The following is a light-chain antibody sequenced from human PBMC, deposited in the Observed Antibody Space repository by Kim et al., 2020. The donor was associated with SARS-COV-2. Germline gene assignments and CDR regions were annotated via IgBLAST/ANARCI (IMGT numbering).Light chain of an antibody. CDR2: KDT. Sequence: SYELTQPPSVSVSPGQTARITCSGDALPNQYVYWYQQRPGRAPVLIIYKDTERPSGVPERISGSSSGTTATLTISGVQAEDESDYYCQSPDSSATWVFGVGTKLTVL. CDR3: QSPDSSATWV. J-gene: IGLJ3*02. CDR1: ALPNQY. V-gene: IGLV3-25*03.